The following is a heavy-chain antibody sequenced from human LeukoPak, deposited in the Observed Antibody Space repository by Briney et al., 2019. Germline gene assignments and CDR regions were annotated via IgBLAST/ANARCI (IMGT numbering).Heavy chain of an antibody. CDR2: IHNSGSI. CDR3: ARDVVGAIAFDI. Sequence: PSETLSLTCTVSGGSISGYFWSWIRQPPGKGLEWIGYIHNSGSINYNPSLKSRVTISQDTSKNQFSLKLSSVTAADTAAYFCARDVVGAIAFDIWGQGTMVTVSS. D-gene: IGHD1-26*01. CDR1: GGSISGYF. J-gene: IGHJ3*02. V-gene: IGHV4-59*01.